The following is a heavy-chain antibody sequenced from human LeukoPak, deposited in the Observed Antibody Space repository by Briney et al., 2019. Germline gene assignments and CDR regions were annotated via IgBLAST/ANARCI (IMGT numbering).Heavy chain of an antibody. J-gene: IGHJ5*02. CDR2: IWYDGSNK. CDR3: ASAFGGVTQSPPGWFDP. D-gene: IGHD2-21*02. Sequence: GRSLRLSCAASGFTFSSYGMHWVRQAPGKGLEWVAVIWYDGSNKYYADSVKGRFTISRDNSKNTLYLQMNSLRAEDTAVYYCASAFGGVTQSPPGWFDPWGQGTLVTVSS. V-gene: IGHV3-33*01. CDR1: GFTFSSYG.